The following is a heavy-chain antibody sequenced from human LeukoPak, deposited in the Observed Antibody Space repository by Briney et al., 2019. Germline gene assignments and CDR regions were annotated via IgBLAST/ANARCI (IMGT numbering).Heavy chain of an antibody. V-gene: IGHV1-69*13. CDR3: ATLSYSYGHHGSY. CDR1: GGTFSSYA. CDR2: IIPIFGTA. D-gene: IGHD5-18*01. J-gene: IGHJ4*02. Sequence: ASVKVSCKASGGTFSSYAISWVRQAPGQGLEWMGGIIPIFGTANYAQKFQGRVTITADESTSTAYMELSSLRSEDTAVYYCATLSYSYGHHGSYWGQGTLVTVSS.